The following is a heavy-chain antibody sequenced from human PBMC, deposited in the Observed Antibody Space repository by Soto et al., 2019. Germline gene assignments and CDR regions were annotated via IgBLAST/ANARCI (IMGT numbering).Heavy chain of an antibody. J-gene: IGHJ5*02. CDR2: IYYSGST. Sequence: PSETLSLTCSVSGGSISSSSYYWDWIRQPPGKGLEWIGSIYYSGSTYYNPSLKSRVTISADTSNNQFSLKLSSVIAADTAVYYCAGLQWELRANWFDPWGQGTLVTVSS. D-gene: IGHD1-26*01. CDR1: GGSISSSSYY. V-gene: IGHV4-39*01. CDR3: AGLQWELRANWFDP.